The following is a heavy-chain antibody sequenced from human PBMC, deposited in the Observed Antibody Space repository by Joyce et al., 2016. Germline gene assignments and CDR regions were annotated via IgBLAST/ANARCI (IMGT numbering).Heavy chain of an antibody. Sequence: QVQLVQSGAEVKKPGSSVKVSCKASGGTFNTLTINWVRQAPGQGLEWMGGVIPSVPPPTDAQKFQGRVTITADVSTSTAYMELTSLTSEDTAVYYCAREGGYSGTYYFDSWGQGTLVSVSS. CDR2: VIPSVPPP. V-gene: IGHV1-69*01. CDR3: AREGGYSGTYYFDS. CDR1: GGTFNTLT. J-gene: IGHJ4*02. D-gene: IGHD5-12*01.